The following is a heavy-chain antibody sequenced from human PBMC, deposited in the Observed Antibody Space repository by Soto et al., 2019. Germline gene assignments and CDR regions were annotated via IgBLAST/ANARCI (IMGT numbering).Heavy chain of an antibody. J-gene: IGHJ4*02. CDR2: IYSGGST. CDR3: ARTPGSYYVYFDY. D-gene: IGHD3-10*01. V-gene: IGHV3-53*01. Sequence: RRLSCAASGFTVRSNYMSWVRQAPGKGLEWVSVIYSGGSTYYADSVKGRFTISRDNSKNTLYLQMNSLRAEDTAVYSCARTPGSYYVYFDYWGQGTLVTVSS. CDR1: GFTVRSNY.